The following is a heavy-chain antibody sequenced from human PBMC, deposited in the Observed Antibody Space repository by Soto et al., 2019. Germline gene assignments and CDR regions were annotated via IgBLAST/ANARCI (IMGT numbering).Heavy chain of an antibody. J-gene: IGHJ4*02. Sequence: SETLSLTCSVSGGSITRQYWAWIRQPPGKGLEWIGLVYRSGVIKYNPSLESRVTLSVDTSKNQFSLKLDSVTAADTAVYYCARHFSVDYFDYWGQGALVTVS. CDR1: GGSITRQY. CDR2: VYRSGVI. V-gene: IGHV4-59*11. CDR3: ARHFSVDYFDY.